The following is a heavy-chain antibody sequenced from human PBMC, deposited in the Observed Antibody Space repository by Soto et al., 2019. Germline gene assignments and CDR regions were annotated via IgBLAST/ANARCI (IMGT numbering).Heavy chain of an antibody. CDR1: GFTCSSYA. CDR3: AQRSSGYPLYYYYYYGMDV. D-gene: IGHD3-3*01. V-gene: IGHV3-23*01. J-gene: IGHJ6*02. CDR2: ISGSGGST. Sequence: PGGSLRLSCAASGFTCSSYAMSWVRQAPGKGLEWVSAISGSGGSTYYADAVKGRFTISRDNSKNTLYLDMNSLRAADTAVYYCAQRSSGYPLYYYYYYGMDVWGQGTKVTVSS.